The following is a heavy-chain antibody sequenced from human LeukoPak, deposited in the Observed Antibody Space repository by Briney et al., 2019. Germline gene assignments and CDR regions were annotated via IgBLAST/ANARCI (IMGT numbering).Heavy chain of an antibody. CDR2: ISYDGSNK. V-gene: IGHV3-30*18. Sequence: GRSLRLSCAASGFTFSSYGMHWVRQAPGKGLEWVAVISYDGSNKYYADSVKGRFTISRDNSKNTLYLQMNSLRAEDTAVYYCAKNRAPYSSSWSDYWGQGTLVTVSS. CDR3: AKNRAPYSSSWSDY. CDR1: GFTFSSYG. J-gene: IGHJ4*02. D-gene: IGHD6-13*01.